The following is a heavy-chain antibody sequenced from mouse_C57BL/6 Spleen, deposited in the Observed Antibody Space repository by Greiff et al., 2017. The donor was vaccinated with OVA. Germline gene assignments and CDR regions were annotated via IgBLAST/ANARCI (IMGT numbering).Heavy chain of an antibody. CDR2: IDPETGGT. D-gene: IGHD1-1*01. CDR3: TREGITTVRFDD. V-gene: IGHV1-15*01. Sequence: VQLQQSGAELVRPGASVTLSCKASGYTFTDYEMHWVKQTPVHGLEWIGAIDPETGGTAYTQKFKGKAILTADKSSSTAYMELRSLTSEDSAVYYGTREGITTVRFDDWGQGTTLTVSS. CDR1: GYTFTDYE. J-gene: IGHJ2*01.